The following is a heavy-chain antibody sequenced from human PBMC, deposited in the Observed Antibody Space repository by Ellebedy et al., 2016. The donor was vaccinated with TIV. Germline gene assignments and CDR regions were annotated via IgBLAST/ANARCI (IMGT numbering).Heavy chain of an antibody. CDR1: GYTFTNYN. CDR3: AREDDYGDWWDY. J-gene: IGHJ4*02. V-gene: IGHV1-46*01. Sequence: ASVKVSCXASGYTFTNYNIHWERQAPGHGLEWMGMISPSGGRTNYAQKFQGRVTMTRDTSTRTVYMELSDLRSDDTAVYYCAREDDYGDWWDYWGQGTLVTVSS. D-gene: IGHD4-17*01. CDR2: ISPSGGRT.